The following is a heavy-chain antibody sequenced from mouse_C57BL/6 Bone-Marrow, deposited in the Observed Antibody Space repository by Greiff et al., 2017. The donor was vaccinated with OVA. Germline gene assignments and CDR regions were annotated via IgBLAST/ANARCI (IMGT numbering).Heavy chain of an antibody. V-gene: IGHV15-2*01. J-gene: IGHJ4*01. CDR1: DSEVFPIAY. D-gene: IGHD2-4*01. CDR2: ILPSIGRT. CDR3: ARGDYCAVGGYYAMDY. Sequence: QVQLQQSGSELRRPGSSVKLSCKASDSEVFPIAYMSWVRQKPGHGFEWIGGILPSIGRTIYGEKFEDKATLDADTLSNTAYLEINSLTSENSAIYDCARGDYCAVGGYYAMDYWGQGTSVTVSS.